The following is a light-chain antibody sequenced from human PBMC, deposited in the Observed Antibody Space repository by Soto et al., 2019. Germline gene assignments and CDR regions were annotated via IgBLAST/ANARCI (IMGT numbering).Light chain of an antibody. CDR1: QSVSSY. V-gene: IGKV3-11*01. CDR2: DAS. J-gene: IGKJ5*01. Sequence: EIVLTQSPATLSLSPGERATLSCRASQSVSSYLAWYQQKPGQAPRLLIYDASNRATGIPARFSGSGSGTDFTLTISSLEPEDFAVYDCQQRSNWPPSITFGQGTRLDIK. CDR3: QQRSNWPPSIT.